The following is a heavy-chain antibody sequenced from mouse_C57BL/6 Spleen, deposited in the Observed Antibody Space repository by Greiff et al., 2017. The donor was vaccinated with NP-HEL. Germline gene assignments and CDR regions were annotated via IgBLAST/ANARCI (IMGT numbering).Heavy chain of an antibody. D-gene: IGHD1-1*01. Sequence: QVQLKQPGTELVKPGASVKLSCKASGYTFTSYWMHWVKQRPGQGLEWIGNINPSNGGTNYNEKFKSKATLTVDKSSSTAYMQLSSLTSEDSAVYYCARRRTVVATSYFDVWGTGTTVTVSS. J-gene: IGHJ1*03. CDR2: INPSNGGT. V-gene: IGHV1-53*01. CDR1: GYTFTSYW. CDR3: ARRRTVVATSYFDV.